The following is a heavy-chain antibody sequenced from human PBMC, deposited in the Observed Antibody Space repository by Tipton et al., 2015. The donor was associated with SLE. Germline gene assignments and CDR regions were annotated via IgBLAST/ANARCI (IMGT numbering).Heavy chain of an antibody. D-gene: IGHD6-19*01. V-gene: IGHV4-61*02. J-gene: IGHJ4*02. Sequence: TLSLTCTVSGGSISSGSHYWSWIRQPAGKGLEWIGRIYTSGSTNYNPSLKCRVAISVDTSKNQFSLKRSSVTAADTAVYYCARDPVAGRGIDYWGQGTLVTVSS. CDR2: IYTSGST. CDR3: ARDPVAGRGIDY. CDR1: GGSISSGSHY.